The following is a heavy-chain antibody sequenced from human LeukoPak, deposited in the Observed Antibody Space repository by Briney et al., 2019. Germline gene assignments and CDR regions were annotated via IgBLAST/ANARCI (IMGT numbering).Heavy chain of an antibody. Sequence: GGSLRLSCAASGFTFSDSYMTWVRQAPGKGVEWVAYISGSGHDINYSESAKGRFTISRDNSQNTVSLQVNNLRTEDTALYYCAKTSLSDASGHYYYMDVWGKGTTVTVSS. CDR1: GFTFSDSY. J-gene: IGHJ6*03. CDR3: AKTSLSDASGHYYYMDV. D-gene: IGHD3-3*01. CDR2: ISGSGHDI. V-gene: IGHV3-11*06.